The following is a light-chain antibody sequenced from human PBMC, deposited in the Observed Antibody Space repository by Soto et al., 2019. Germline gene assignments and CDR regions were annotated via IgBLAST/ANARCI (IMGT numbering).Light chain of an antibody. J-gene: IGLJ2*01. CDR2: FSS. CDR3: AAWDDSLNGVV. Sequence: QAVVTQSPSASGTPGQRVTISCSGSSSNIGSNTVNWYQQLPGTAPKLLIFFSSHRPSGVPDRFSGSKSGSSASLAISGLQSEDEADYYCAAWDDSLNGVVFGGGTKLTVL. CDR1: SSNIGSNT. V-gene: IGLV1-44*01.